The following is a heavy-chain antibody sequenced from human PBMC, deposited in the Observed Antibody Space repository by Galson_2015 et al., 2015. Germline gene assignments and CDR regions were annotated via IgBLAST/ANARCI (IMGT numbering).Heavy chain of an antibody. CDR3: ARHSGKLELQPGFDY. CDR1: GGSISSSSYY. V-gene: IGHV4-39*01. CDR2: IYYSGST. Sequence: SETLSLTCTVSGGSISSSSYYWGWIRQPPGKGLEWIGSIYYSGSTYYNPSLKSRVTISVDTSKNQFSLKLSSVTAADTAVYYCARHSGKLELQPGFDYWGQGTLVTVSS. J-gene: IGHJ4*02. D-gene: IGHD1-7*01.